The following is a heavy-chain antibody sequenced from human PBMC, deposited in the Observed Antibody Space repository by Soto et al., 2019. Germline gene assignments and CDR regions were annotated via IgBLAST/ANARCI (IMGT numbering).Heavy chain of an antibody. Sequence: EVQLVESGGTLVQPGGSLRLSCAASGFTVSSHYMHWVRRAPGKGLEWVSVIYSGGTTYYAGSVRGRFTISRDNSKNTLYRQMNSLRAEDTAVYFCARDRTISDYRSSGALGLWGQGTLVTVSS. CDR1: GFTVSSHY. D-gene: IGHD6-6*01. CDR3: ARDRTISDYRSSGALGL. CDR2: IYSGGTT. J-gene: IGHJ4*02. V-gene: IGHV3-66*01.